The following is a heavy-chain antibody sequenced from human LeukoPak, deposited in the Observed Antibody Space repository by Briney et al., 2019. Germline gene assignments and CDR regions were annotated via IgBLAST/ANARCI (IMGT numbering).Heavy chain of an antibody. J-gene: IGHJ4*02. CDR1: GFTFSSYE. Sequence: PGGSLGLSCAASGFTFSSYEMNWVRQAPGKGLEWVSYISSSGSTIYYADSVKGRFTISRDNAKNSLYLQMNSLRAEDTAVYYCALVDLFDYWAQGTLVTVSS. CDR3: ALVDLFDY. V-gene: IGHV3-48*03. CDR2: ISSSGSTI. D-gene: IGHD3-16*02.